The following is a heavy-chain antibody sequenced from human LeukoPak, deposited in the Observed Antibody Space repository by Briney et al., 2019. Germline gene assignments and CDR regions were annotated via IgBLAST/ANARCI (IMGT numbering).Heavy chain of an antibody. Sequence: GGSLRLTCAASGFTFSSYAMSWVRQTPGKGLEWVSAVSGSDGRTYYADSVKGRFTISRDNSKNTLYLQMNSLRAEDTAVYYCAKRRDYDDYSYSRFYLESWGQGTLVTVSS. J-gene: IGHJ4*02. D-gene: IGHD3-16*01. CDR2: VSGSDGRT. V-gene: IGHV3-23*01. CDR1: GFTFSSYA. CDR3: AKRRDYDDYSYSRFYLES.